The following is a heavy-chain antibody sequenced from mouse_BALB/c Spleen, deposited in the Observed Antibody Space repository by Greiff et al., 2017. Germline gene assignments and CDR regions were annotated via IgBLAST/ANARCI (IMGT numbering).Heavy chain of an antibody. CDR1: GFTFSSYT. J-gene: IGHJ3*01. CDR2: ISSGGSYT. CDR3: TRDRGYPFAY. V-gene: IGHV5-6-4*01. Sequence: EVMLVESGGGLVKPGGSLKLSCAASGFTFSSYTMSWVRQTPEKRLEWVATISSGGSYTYYPDSVKGRFTISRDNAKNTLYLQMSSLKSEDTAMYYCTRDRGYPFAYWGQGTLVTVSA. D-gene: IGHD2-14*01.